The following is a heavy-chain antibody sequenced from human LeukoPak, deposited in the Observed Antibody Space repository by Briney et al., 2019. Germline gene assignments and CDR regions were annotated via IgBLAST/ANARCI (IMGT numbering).Heavy chain of an antibody. D-gene: IGHD4-23*01. J-gene: IGHJ3*02. Sequence: PSETLSLTCTVSGGSISSYYWSWIRQPPGKGLEWIGYIYTSGSTNYNPSLKSRVTISVDTSKNQFSLKLSSVTAADAAVYYCARTTTVVTDDAFDIWGQGTMVTVSS. CDR2: IYTSGST. CDR1: GGSISSYY. CDR3: ARTTTVVTDDAFDI. V-gene: IGHV4-4*09.